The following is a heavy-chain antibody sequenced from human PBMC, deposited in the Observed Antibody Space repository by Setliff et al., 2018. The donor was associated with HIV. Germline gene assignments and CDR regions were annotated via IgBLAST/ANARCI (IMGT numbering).Heavy chain of an antibody. D-gene: IGHD4-17*01. CDR3: ARFEVTPVTTRDS. Sequence: PSETLSLTCTVSGGSISSGSNYWSWIRQPAGKGLEWIGHVYTTGGTNYNPSLESRLTISVDTSRNQFSLRLSSVTAADSAVYYCARFEVTPVTTRDSWGQGTLVTVSS. J-gene: IGHJ4*02. V-gene: IGHV4-61*09. CDR2: VYTTGGT. CDR1: GGSISSGSNY.